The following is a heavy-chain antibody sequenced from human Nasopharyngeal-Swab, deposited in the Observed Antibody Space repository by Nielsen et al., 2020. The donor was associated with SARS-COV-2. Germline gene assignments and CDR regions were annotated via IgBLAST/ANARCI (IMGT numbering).Heavy chain of an antibody. CDR2: ISAYNGNT. D-gene: IGHD3-9*01. V-gene: IGHV1-18*01. CDR1: GYTFTSYG. J-gene: IGHJ3*02. Sequence: ASVKVSCKASGYTFTSYGISWVRQAPGQGLEWTGWISAYNGNTNYAQKLQGRVTMTTDTSTSTAYIELRSLRSDDTAVYYCARAYYDILTGRGHDAFDIWGQGTMVTVSS. CDR3: ARAYYDILTGRGHDAFDI.